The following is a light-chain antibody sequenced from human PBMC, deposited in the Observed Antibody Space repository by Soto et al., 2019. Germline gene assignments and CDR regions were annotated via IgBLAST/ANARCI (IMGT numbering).Light chain of an antibody. Sequence: EIVMTQSPATLSVTPGERATLSCRASQSVSSNLAWYQQKPGQAPRLLICGASNRATGIPDRFSGSGSGTDFTLTISRLEPEDFAVYYCQQYGSSGTFGQGTKVDIK. CDR3: QQYGSSGT. J-gene: IGKJ1*01. CDR1: QSVSSN. CDR2: GAS. V-gene: IGKV3-20*01.